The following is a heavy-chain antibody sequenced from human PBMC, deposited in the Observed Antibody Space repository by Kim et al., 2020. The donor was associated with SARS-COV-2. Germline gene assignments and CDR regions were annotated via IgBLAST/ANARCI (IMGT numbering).Heavy chain of an antibody. D-gene: IGHD6-6*01. V-gene: IGHV3-30*18. CDR3: AKRGDGSSSEQYFQH. Sequence: GGSLRLSCAASGFTFSSYGMHWVRQAPGKGLEWVAVISYDGSNKYYADSVKGRFTISRDNSKNTLYLQMNSLRAEDTAVYYCAKRGDGSSSEQYFQHWGQGTLVTVSS. CDR2: ISYDGSNK. CDR1: GFTFSSYG. J-gene: IGHJ1*01.